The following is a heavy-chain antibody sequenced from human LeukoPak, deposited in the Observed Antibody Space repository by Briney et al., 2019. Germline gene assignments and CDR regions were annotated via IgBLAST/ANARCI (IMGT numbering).Heavy chain of an antibody. CDR2: INHSGST. D-gene: IGHD6-6*01. J-gene: IGHJ4*02. CDR3: ARGGVAARRGLSC. Sequence: SETLSLTCAVYGGSFSGYYWSWIRQPPGKGLEWIGEINHSGSTNYSPSLKSRVTISVDTSKNQFSLKLSSVTAADTAVYYCARGGVAARRGLSCWGQGTLVTVSS. V-gene: IGHV4-34*01. CDR1: GGSFSGYY.